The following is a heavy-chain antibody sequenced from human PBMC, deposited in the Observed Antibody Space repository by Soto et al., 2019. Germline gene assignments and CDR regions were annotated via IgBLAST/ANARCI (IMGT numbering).Heavy chain of an antibody. D-gene: IGHD5-12*01. CDR2: IYPGDSDT. V-gene: IGHV5-51*01. Sequence: GESLKISCNGSGYSFTSYWICWVRQMPWKGLEWMGIIYPGDSDTRYSPSFQGQVTISADKSISTAYLQWSSLRASDTAMYYCVSMATISGYYYGMDVWGQGTTVTVSS. CDR1: GYSFTSYW. J-gene: IGHJ6*02. CDR3: VSMATISGYYYGMDV.